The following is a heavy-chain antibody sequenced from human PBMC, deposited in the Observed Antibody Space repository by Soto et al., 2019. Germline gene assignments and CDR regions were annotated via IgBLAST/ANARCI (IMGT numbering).Heavy chain of an antibody. CDR3: ARIIRQYGTARYFDY. CDR2: INAGNGNT. J-gene: IGHJ4*02. Sequence: GASVKVSCKASGYTLTSYAMHWVRQAPGQRLEWMGWINAGNGNTKYSQKFQGRVTITRDTSASTAYMELSSLRSEDTAVYYCARIIRQYGTARYFDYWGQGTLVTVSS. D-gene: IGHD1-1*01. CDR1: GYTLTSYA. V-gene: IGHV1-3*01.